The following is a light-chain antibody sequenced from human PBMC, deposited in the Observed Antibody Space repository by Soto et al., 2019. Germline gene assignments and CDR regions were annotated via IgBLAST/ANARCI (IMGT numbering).Light chain of an antibody. CDR1: SSDIGAYNY. J-gene: IGLJ2*01. V-gene: IGLV2-14*01. Sequence: QPVLTQPASVSGSPGQSITLSCSGTSSDIGAYNYVSWYQQHPGKAPKLMIYEVSNRPSGVSTRFSGSKSGNTASLTISGLQADDEADYYCTSYTTTSSLGVFGGGTKVTVL. CDR3: TSYTTTSSLGV. CDR2: EVS.